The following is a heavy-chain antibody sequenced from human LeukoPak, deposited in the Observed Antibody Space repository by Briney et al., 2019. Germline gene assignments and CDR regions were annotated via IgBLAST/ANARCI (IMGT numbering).Heavy chain of an antibody. CDR1: GFAFSSYW. Sequence: PGGSLRLSCATSGFAFSSYWMHWVRQAPGKGLVWVSRMDSDGSSINYADSVKGRFTISRDNAKNTLYLQMNSLRAEDTAVYHCAKGGIPEDAFDIWGQGIMVTVSS. V-gene: IGHV3-74*01. CDR2: MDSDGSSI. D-gene: IGHD3-16*01. J-gene: IGHJ3*02. CDR3: AKGGIPEDAFDI.